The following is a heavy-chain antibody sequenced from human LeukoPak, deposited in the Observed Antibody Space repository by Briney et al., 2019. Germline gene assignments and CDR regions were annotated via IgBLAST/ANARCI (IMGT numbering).Heavy chain of an antibody. J-gene: IGHJ4*02. CDR2: ISYDGSNK. Sequence: PGGSLRLSCAASGFTFSSYAMHWVRQAPGEGLEWVAVISYDGSNKYYADSVKGRFTISRDNSKNTLYLQMNSLRAEDTAVYYCARDTRKVGATGGYFDYWGQGTLVTVSS. CDR1: GFTFSSYA. CDR3: ARDTRKVGATGGYFDY. V-gene: IGHV3-30-3*01. D-gene: IGHD1-26*01.